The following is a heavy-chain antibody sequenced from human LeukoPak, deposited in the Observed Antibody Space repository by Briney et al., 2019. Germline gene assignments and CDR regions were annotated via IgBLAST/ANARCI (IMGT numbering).Heavy chain of an antibody. CDR3: AREGGRGHYDFWSGPLPYYFDY. CDR2: IYTSGST. Sequence: SETLSLTCTVSGRSISSYYLSWLRQPAGKGLEWIGRIYTSGSTNYNPSLKSRVTISVDTSKNQFSLKLSSVTAADTAVYYCAREGGRGHYDFWSGPLPYYFDYWGQGTLVTVSS. V-gene: IGHV4-4*07. J-gene: IGHJ4*02. CDR1: GRSISSYY. D-gene: IGHD3-3*01.